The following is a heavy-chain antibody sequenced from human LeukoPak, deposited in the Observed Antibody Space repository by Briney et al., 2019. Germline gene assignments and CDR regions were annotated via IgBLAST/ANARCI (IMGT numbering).Heavy chain of an antibody. CDR3: ARGGYSHGRYYYYMDV. CDR1: GFAFSTYS. J-gene: IGHJ6*03. Sequence: TSGGSLRLSCAASGFAFSTYSMIWVRQAPGKGLEWVSSISSTSAYIYYADSLKGRFTISRDNAKNSLYLQTNSLRAEDTAVYYCARGGYSHGRYYYYMDVWGIGTAVTVSS. D-gene: IGHD5-18*01. CDR2: ISSTSAYI. V-gene: IGHV3-21*06.